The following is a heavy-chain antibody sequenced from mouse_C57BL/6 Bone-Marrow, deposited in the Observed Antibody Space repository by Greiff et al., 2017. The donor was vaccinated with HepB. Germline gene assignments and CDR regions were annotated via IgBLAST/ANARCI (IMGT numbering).Heavy chain of an antibody. CDR3: VITTVVATGDY. CDR1: GYAFSSSW. CDR2: IYPGDGDT. V-gene: IGHV1-82*01. J-gene: IGHJ2*01. D-gene: IGHD1-1*01. Sequence: QVQLKESGPELVKPGASVKISCKASGYAFSSSWMNWVKQRPGKGLEWIGRIYPGDGDTNYNGKFKGKATLTADKSSSTAYMQLSSLTSEDSAVYFCVITTVVATGDYWGQGTTLTVSS.